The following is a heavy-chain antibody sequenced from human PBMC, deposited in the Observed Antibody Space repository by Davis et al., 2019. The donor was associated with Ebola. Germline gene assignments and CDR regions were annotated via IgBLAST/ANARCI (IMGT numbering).Heavy chain of an antibody. J-gene: IGHJ4*02. CDR1: GGSASSGTYY. D-gene: IGHD1-7*01. CDR3: PRVDNWNYGGVDY. V-gene: IGHV4-61*01. CDR2: IYYSRST. Sequence: SETLSPTCPLFGGSASSGTYYWSWIRQHPGKGLEWIGYIYYSRSTNYNPSLKSRVTISVDTSTNQFSLKLSSVTPADTAGYYCPRVDNWNYGGVDYWGQGTLVTVSS.